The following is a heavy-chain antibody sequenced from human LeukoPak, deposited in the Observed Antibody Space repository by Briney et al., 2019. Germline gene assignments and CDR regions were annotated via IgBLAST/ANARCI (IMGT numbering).Heavy chain of an antibody. CDR1: GDSINNSAYY. CDR2: TFYVGSP. V-gene: IGHV4-39*07. CDR3: ARDLGAARRGFDY. Sequence: SETLSLTCNVSGDSINNSAYYWGWIRQPPGKGLEWIGTTFYVGSPYYNPSLRSRVTISADTSKNQISLKVASVTAADTAVYYCARDLGAARRGFDYWGQGILVTVSS. D-gene: IGHD6-6*01. J-gene: IGHJ4*02.